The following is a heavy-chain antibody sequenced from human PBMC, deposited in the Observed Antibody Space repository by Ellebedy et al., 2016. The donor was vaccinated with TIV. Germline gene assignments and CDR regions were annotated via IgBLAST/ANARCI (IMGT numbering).Heavy chain of an antibody. Sequence: MPSETLSLTCAVSGGSFSSYYWSWIRQAPGKGLEWIGEIDHSGSTNYNPSLKSRVTVSVDTSKNQFSLKLSSVTAADTGMYYCARRSDWNDINWHYWGRGTLVTVSS. V-gene: IGHV4-34*01. D-gene: IGHD1-1*01. CDR2: IDHSGST. CDR3: ARRSDWNDINWHY. CDR1: GGSFSSYY. J-gene: IGHJ4*02.